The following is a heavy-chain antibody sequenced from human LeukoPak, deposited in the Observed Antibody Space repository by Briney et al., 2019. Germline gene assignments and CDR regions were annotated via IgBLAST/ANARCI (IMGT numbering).Heavy chain of an antibody. D-gene: IGHD3-10*01. V-gene: IGHV3-20*04. CDR2: RNGGST. J-gene: IGHJ3*02. CDR3: SRDLVYSHASGSFEAFDI. CDR1: GFTFDDYG. Sequence: GGSLRLSSAASGFTFDDYGMSWVRQAPGKGLERVSGRNGGSTGYADSVKGRFTISRDNAKNSLYLQMNSLGAEDTAVYYCSRDLVYSHASGSFEAFDIWGQGTMVTVSS.